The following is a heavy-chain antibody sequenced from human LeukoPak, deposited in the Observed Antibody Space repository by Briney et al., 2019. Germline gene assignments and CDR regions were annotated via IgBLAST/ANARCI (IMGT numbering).Heavy chain of an antibody. CDR2: INWNGDGT. J-gene: IGHJ4*02. Sequence: PGGSLRLSCAASGFTFDAYGMSWVRQAPGKGLEWVSAINWNGDGTGYADSVKGRFTISRDNAKNSLYLQMNSLRAEDTAVYYCARGSSSWSYWGQGTRVTVSS. V-gene: IGHV3-20*04. CDR1: GFTFDAYG. D-gene: IGHD6-13*01. CDR3: ARGSSSWSY.